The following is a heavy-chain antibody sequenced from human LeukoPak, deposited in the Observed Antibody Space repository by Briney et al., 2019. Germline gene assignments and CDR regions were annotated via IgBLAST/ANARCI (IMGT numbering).Heavy chain of an antibody. CDR2: ISTDGKDK. V-gene: IGHV3-30*18. D-gene: IGHD2-2*01. Sequence: GGSLRLSCAASGFTLSNYAMHWVRQAPGKGLEWXTXISTDGKDKKYADSVKGRFAISRDNSKNTLDLQMNSLIPEDTAVYYCAKDQKWGPADYYFDSWGQGTLVTVSS. CDR1: GFTLSNYA. J-gene: IGHJ4*02. CDR3: AKDQKWGPADYYFDS.